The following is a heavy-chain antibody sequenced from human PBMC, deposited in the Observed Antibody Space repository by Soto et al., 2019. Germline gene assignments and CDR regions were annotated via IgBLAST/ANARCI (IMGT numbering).Heavy chain of an antibody. CDR1: CFSLNTRGVG. V-gene: IGHV2-5*02. D-gene: IGHD6-6*01. CDR2: IYWADGK. Sequence: QITLKESGHTLVKPTQMLTLTCTFSCFSLNTRGVGVGWIRQPPGGALEWLALIYWADGKRYSPSPRSRLTITKDTSKNQVVLTMTTMEPLDTGTYYWAHTYCSSPDDGFDVWGQGTRVTVSS. CDR3: AHTYCSSPDDGFDV. J-gene: IGHJ3*01.